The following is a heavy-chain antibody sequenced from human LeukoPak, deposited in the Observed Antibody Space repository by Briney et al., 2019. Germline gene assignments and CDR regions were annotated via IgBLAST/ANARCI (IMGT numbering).Heavy chain of an antibody. Sequence: PGGSLRLSCSASGFTFSSSAMHWVRQAPGKGLEYVSAFRSSGGSTYYADSVEDRFTISRDNSKNTLSLQMSSLRAEDTAVYCCVKDSRASGRGGDFDYWGQGTLVTVSS. J-gene: IGHJ4*02. CDR3: VKDSRASGRGGDFDY. CDR2: FRSSGGST. D-gene: IGHD3-10*01. V-gene: IGHV3-64D*09. CDR1: GFTFSSSA.